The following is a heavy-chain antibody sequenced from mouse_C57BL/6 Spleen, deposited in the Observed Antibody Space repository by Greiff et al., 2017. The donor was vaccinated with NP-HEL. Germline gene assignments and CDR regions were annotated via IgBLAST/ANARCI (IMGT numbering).Heavy chain of an antibody. CDR1: GYTFTDYN. V-gene: IGHV1-22*01. D-gene: IGHD1-2*01. J-gene: IGHJ3*01. CDR3: ASGWLFAY. CDR2: INPNNGGT. Sequence: VQLKESGPELVKPGASVKMSCKASGYTFTDYNMHWVKQSHGKSLEWIGYINPNNGGTSYNQKFKGKATLTVNKSSSTAYMELRSLTSEDSAVYYCASGWLFAYWGQGTLVTVSA.